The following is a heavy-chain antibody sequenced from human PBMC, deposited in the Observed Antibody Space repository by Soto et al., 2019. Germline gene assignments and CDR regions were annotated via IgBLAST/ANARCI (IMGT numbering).Heavy chain of an antibody. V-gene: IGHV3-7*01. D-gene: IGHD6-19*01. CDR2: IKEDGSEK. CDR1: GFTFNRHW. J-gene: IGHJ4*02. CDR3: VRTGWDPPDY. Sequence: EVQLVESGGGLVQPGGSLRLSCAVSGFTFNRHWMSWVRQTPGKGLEWVASIKEDGSEKSYVDSVKGRFTISRDNAKNSLFLQMNSLRVEDTAGYYCVRTGWDPPDYWGQGPLVTVSS.